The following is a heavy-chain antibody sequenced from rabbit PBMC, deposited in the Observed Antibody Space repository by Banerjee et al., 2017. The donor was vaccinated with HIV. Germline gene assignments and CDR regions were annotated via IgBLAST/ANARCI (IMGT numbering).Heavy chain of an antibody. V-gene: IGHV1S40*01. Sequence: QSLEESGGGLVQPEGSLTLTCTASGFSFSSGYDMCWVRQAPGKGLEWIACIYTGSSGSTYYASWAKGRFTISKTSSTTVTLQMTSLTAADTATYFCARDLAGWNNTYDLWGQGTLVTVS. CDR2: IYTGSSGST. D-gene: IGHD4-1*01. CDR1: GFSFSSGYD. J-gene: IGHJ3*01. CDR3: ARDLAGWNNTYDL.